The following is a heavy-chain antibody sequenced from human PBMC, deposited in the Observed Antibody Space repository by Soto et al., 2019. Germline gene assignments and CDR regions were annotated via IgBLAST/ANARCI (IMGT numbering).Heavy chain of an antibody. D-gene: IGHD3-10*01. CDR1: GYTFTSYY. CDR3: ARGVTMVRGVIPHLDY. Sequence: ASVKVSCKASGYTFTSYYMHWVRQAPGQGLEWMGIINPSGGSTSYAQKFQGRVTMTRDTSTSTVYMELSSLRSEDTAVYYCARGVTMVRGVIPHLDYWGQGXLVTVYS. CDR2: INPSGGST. J-gene: IGHJ4*02. V-gene: IGHV1-46*01.